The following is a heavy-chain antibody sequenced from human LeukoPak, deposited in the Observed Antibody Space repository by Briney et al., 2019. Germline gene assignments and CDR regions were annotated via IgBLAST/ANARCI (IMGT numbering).Heavy chain of an antibody. CDR3: ARDVGEYCSSTNCYASHY. CDR2: INPHSGGT. Sequence: ASVRLSCKTSGYTFTAYHLHWVRQAPGQGLEWMGWINPHSGGTNYAQKFQGGVTMTRDTSITTAYMELSSLRSDDTAVYYCARDVGEYCSSTNCYASHYWGQGTLVTVSS. J-gene: IGHJ4*02. CDR1: GYTFTAYH. D-gene: IGHD2-2*01. V-gene: IGHV1-2*02.